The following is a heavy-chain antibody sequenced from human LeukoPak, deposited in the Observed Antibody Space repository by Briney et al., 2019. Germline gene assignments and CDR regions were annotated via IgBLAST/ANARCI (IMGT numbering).Heavy chain of an antibody. D-gene: IGHD6-6*01. CDR3: ARGSWAARTPFFDY. J-gene: IGHJ4*02. CDR1: GGSFSGYY. CDR2: INHSGST. V-gene: IGHV4-34*01. Sequence: SETLSLTCAVYGGSFSGYYWSWIRQPPGKGLEWIGEINHSGSTNYNPSLKSRVTISVDTSKNQFSLKLSSVTAADTAVYYCARGSWAARTPFFDYWGQGTLVTVSS.